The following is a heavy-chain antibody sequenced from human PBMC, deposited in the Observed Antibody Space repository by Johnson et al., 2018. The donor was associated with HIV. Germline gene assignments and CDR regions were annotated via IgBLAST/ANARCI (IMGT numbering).Heavy chain of an antibody. D-gene: IGHD5-18*01. CDR3: QNGGAYSYGWGDDAFDI. CDR2: IYSGGIT. Sequence: EVQLVESGGGVVRPGGSLRLSCAASGFTFDDYGMSWVRQAPGKGLEWVSVIYSGGITYYADSVKGRFTISRDNSKNTLYLQMNSLKTEDTAVYYCQNGGAYSYGWGDDAFDIWGQGTMVTVSS. CDR1: GFTFDDYG. J-gene: IGHJ3*02. V-gene: IGHV3-23*03.